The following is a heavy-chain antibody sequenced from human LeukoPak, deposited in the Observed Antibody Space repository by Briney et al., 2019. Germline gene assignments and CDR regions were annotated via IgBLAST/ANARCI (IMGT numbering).Heavy chain of an antibody. J-gene: IGHJ6*03. CDR1: GFTFSSYG. V-gene: IGHV3-23*01. Sequence: GGSLRLSCAASGFTFSSYGMSWVRQAPGKGLEWVSAISGSGGSTYYADSVKGRFTISRDNAKNSLYLQMNSLRAEDTAVYYCARGGAAAGTGPAYYYYMDVWGKGTTVTVSS. D-gene: IGHD6-13*01. CDR2: ISGSGGST. CDR3: ARGGAAAGTGPAYYYYMDV.